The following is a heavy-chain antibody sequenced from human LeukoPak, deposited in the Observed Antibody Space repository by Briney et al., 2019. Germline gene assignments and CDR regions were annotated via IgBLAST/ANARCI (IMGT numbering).Heavy chain of an antibody. Sequence: ASVKVSYKASGYTFTSYYMHWVRQAPGQGLEWMGIINPSGGSTSYAQKFQGRVTMTRDTSTSTVYMELSSLRSEDTAVYYCARAGRVEVAATHDLDYWGQGTLVTVSS. CDR2: INPSGGST. J-gene: IGHJ4*02. CDR1: GYTFTSYY. CDR3: ARAGRVEVAATHDLDY. D-gene: IGHD2-15*01. V-gene: IGHV1-46*01.